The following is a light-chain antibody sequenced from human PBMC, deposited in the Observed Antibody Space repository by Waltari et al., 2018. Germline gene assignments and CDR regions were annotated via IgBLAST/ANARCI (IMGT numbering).Light chain of an antibody. J-gene: IGKJ1*01. CDR1: QSVSRT. Sequence: IVFTQSPGTLSLSPGERATLSRMAIQSVSRTLTWYQQKPGQAPKLLIYCASTRATGLPDRFTGSGSGTDFSLTISSLEPEDFAIYFCQHYVRLPATFGQGTKVEIK. CDR2: CAS. V-gene: IGKV3-20*01. CDR3: QHYVRLPAT.